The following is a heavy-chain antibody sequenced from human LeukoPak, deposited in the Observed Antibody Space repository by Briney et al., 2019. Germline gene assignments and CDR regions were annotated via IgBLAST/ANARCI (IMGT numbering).Heavy chain of an antibody. Sequence: PGMSLRLSCAASGFTFNMYDMHWLRQAPGKGRVGVADISNDGSTKIYADSVKYRFTISKDSSKKSMFQQKNSLRAEDTAVYYCAKAAYCTSTSCHFSGYAQRPLDSWGQGTLVTVSS. CDR2: ISNDGSTK. D-gene: IGHD2-2*01. V-gene: IGHV3-30*18. CDR3: AKAAYCTSTSCHFSGYAQRPLDS. CDR1: GFTFNMYD. J-gene: IGHJ4*02.